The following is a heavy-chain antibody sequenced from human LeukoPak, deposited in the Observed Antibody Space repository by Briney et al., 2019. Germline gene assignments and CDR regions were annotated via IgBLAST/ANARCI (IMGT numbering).Heavy chain of an antibody. CDR3: ARDVAFYGSSWHNWFDP. J-gene: IGHJ5*02. CDR1: GYTFTNYG. D-gene: IGHD6-13*01. Sequence: ASVKVSCKASGYTFTNYGISWVRQAPGQGLEWMGRISAYNGNTNYAQKLQSRVTMTTDTSTNTAYMELRSLGSDDTAVYYCARDVAFYGSSWHNWFDPWGQGTLVTVSS. CDR2: ISAYNGNT. V-gene: IGHV1-18*01.